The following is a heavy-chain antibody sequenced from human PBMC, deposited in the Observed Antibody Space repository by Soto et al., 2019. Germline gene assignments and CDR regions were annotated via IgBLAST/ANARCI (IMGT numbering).Heavy chain of an antibody. J-gene: IGHJ4*02. CDR2: INTYNGMT. V-gene: IGHV1-18*01. CDR1: GYTFINYH. Sequence: QVQLVQSGGEVNKPGASVTVSCKASGYTFINYHITWVRQAPGQGLEWMAWINTYNGMTDYAQKFQGRVTMIRDTSTSTAYMELRNLGSDDTAVYFCAKSPRGEMATDWGQGTLVTVSS. D-gene: IGHD5-12*01. CDR3: AKSPRGEMATD.